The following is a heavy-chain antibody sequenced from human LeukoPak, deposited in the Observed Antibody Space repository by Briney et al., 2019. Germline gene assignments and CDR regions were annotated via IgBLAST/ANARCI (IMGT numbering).Heavy chain of an antibody. CDR3: ALGRRGAAGPFDI. J-gene: IGHJ3*02. CDR1: GYSYTSYW. D-gene: IGHD3-10*01. Sequence: GESLKISCKGSGYSYTSYWIGWVRQMPGKGLEWMGIIYPGDSATRYSPSFQGQVTISADKSISTAYLQWSSLKASDTAKYYCALGRRGAAGPFDIWGQGTLVTVSS. V-gene: IGHV5-51*01. CDR2: IYPGDSAT.